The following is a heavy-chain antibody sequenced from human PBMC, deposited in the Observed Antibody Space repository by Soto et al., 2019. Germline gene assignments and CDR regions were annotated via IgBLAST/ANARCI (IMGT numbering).Heavy chain of an antibody. Sequence: SETLSLTCTVSGGSISSYYWSWIRQPPGKGLEWIGYIYYSGSTNYNPSLKSRVTISVDTSKNQFSLKLSSVTAADTAVYYCARVKAIDYYDSSGYYGYYFDYWGQGTLVTVSS. CDR3: ARVKAIDYYDSSGYYGYYFDY. CDR1: GGSISSYY. V-gene: IGHV4-59*01. D-gene: IGHD3-22*01. CDR2: IYYSGST. J-gene: IGHJ4*02.